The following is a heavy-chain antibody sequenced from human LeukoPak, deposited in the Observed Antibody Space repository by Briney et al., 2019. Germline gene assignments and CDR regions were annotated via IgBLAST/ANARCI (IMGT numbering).Heavy chain of an antibody. V-gene: IGHV3-53*01. CDR1: GFTVSSNY. J-gene: IGHJ6*03. CDR3: ARGAGSYEYYMDV. D-gene: IGHD3-10*01. CDR2: IYSGGST. Sequence: PGGSLRLSCAASGFTVSSNYMSWVRQTPGKGLEWVSVIYSGGSTYYADSVKGRFTISRDNSKNTLYLQMNSLRAEDTAVYHCARGAGSYEYYMDVWGKGTTVSVS.